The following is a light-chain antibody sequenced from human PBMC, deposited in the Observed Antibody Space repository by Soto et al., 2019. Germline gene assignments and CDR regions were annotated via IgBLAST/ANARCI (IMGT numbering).Light chain of an antibody. CDR1: SSDVGSYTY. CDR2: EVN. V-gene: IGLV2-14*01. Sequence: QSALTQPASVSGSPRQSITISCTGASSDVGSYTYVSWYQQHPGKAPKLMIYEVNNRPSGVSNRFSGSKSGNTASLTISGLRSEDEADYYCAAWDDSLSGVVFGGGTKLTVL. CDR3: AAWDDSLSGVV. J-gene: IGLJ2*01.